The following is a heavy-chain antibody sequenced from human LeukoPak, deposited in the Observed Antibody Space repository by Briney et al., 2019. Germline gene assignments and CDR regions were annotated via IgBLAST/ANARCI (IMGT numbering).Heavy chain of an antibody. CDR3: ARARNYGGPLDY. CDR1: GFTFSSYS. CDR2: ISSSSNTI. V-gene: IGHV3-48*02. Sequence: GGSLRLSCAASGFTFSSYSMNWVRQAPGKGLEWVSYISSSSNTIYYADSVKGRFTISRDNAKNSLYLQMNSLRDEDTAVYYCARARNYGGPLDYWGQGTLVTVSS. D-gene: IGHD4-23*01. J-gene: IGHJ4*02.